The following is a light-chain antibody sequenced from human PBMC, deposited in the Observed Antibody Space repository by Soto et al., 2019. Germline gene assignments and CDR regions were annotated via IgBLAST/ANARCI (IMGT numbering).Light chain of an antibody. J-gene: IGLJ1*01. CDR3: CSYAGSYTVYV. Sequence: QSVLTQPRSVSGSPGQSVTISCTGTSSDVGGYNYVSWYQQHPGKAPKLMIYDVSKRPSGVPDRFSGSKSGNTASLTISGLQAEDEADYYCCSYAGSYTVYVFGTGTKLTV. V-gene: IGLV2-11*01. CDR2: DVS. CDR1: SSDVGGYNY.